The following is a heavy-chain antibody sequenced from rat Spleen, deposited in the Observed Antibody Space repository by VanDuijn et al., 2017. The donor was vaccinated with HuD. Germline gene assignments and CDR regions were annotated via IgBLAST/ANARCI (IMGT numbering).Heavy chain of an antibody. CDR3: EVSGYGY. Sequence: EVQLVKTGGGLVQPGRSLKLSCVASGFTFSRYWMYWVRQAPGKGLEWVSSINPESSSTCYSDSVKGRFTISRDNAENTVYLQMYSMRSEDTATYYCEVSGYGYWGQGVMVTVSS. J-gene: IGHJ2*01. D-gene: IGHD4-3*01. CDR1: GFTFSRYW. V-gene: IGHV5-58*01. CDR2: INPESSST.